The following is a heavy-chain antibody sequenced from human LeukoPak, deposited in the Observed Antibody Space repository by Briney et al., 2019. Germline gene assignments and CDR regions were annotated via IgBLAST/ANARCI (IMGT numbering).Heavy chain of an antibody. V-gene: IGHV3-30*03. D-gene: IGHD4-17*01. Sequence: GGSLRLSCAASGFTFNSYGMHWVRQAPGKGLEWVAVISYDGSNKYSADSVKGRFTISRDNSKNTLYLQMNSLRAEDTAVYYCATDHGFHYGAYFDHCGQGTLVTVSS. CDR3: ATDHGFHYGAYFDH. J-gene: IGHJ4*02. CDR2: ISYDGSNK. CDR1: GFTFNSYG.